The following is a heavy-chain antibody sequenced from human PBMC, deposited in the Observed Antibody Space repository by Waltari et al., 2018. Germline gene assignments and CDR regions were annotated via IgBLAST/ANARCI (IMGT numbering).Heavy chain of an antibody. J-gene: IGHJ4*02. CDR2: ISGSGGST. CDR3: ADAHSSGWFRPPLYYFDY. Sequence: EVQLLESGGGLVQPGGSLRLSCAASGFTFSSYAMSWVRQAPGKGLEWVSAISGSGGSTYYADSVKGRFTISRDNSKNTLYLQMNSLRAEDTAVYYWADAHSSGWFRPPLYYFDYWGQGTLVTVSS. D-gene: IGHD6-19*01. V-gene: IGHV3-23*01. CDR1: GFTFSSYA.